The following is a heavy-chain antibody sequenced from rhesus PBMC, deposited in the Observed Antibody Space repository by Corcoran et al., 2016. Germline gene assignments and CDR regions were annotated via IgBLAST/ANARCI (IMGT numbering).Heavy chain of an antibody. Sequence: QLQLQESGPGLVKPSETLPLTCAVSGYSITSGYGWSWIVQPPGRGLEWMGYSSYSWTNYYTPSFESRVTISIDTSKNQFSLKVASVTAADTAVYYCARRSYGSWSGNYFDYWGQGVLVTVSS. V-gene: IGHV4-127*01. CDR3: ARRSYGSWSGNYFDY. CDR1: GYSITSGYG. D-gene: IGHD6-13*01. J-gene: IGHJ4*01. CDR2: SSYSWTN.